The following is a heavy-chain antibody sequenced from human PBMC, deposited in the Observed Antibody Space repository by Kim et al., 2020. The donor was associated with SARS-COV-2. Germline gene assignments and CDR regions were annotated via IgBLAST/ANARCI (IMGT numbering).Heavy chain of an antibody. V-gene: IGHV3-23*01. Sequence: ADSVKGRFTISRENPKNTLYLQWNSLRAEDTAVYYCAKGTASGTKYYFDYWGQGTLVTVSS. J-gene: IGHJ4*01. D-gene: IGHD5-18*01. CDR3: AKGTASGTKYYFDY.